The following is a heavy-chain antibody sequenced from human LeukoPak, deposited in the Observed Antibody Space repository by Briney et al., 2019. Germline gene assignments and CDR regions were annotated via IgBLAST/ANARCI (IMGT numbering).Heavy chain of an antibody. J-gene: IGHJ6*02. V-gene: IGHV3-7*01. CDR2: IKQDGSEK. CDR3: ARGGLARFGELLTSYYYGMDV. Sequence: GGSLSLSCAASGFTFSSYWMSWVRQAPGKGLEWVANIKQDGSEKYYVDSVKGRFTISRDNAKNSLYLQMNSLRAEDTAVYHCARGGLARFGELLTSYYYGMDVWGQGTTVTVSS. CDR1: GFTFSSYW. D-gene: IGHD3-10*01.